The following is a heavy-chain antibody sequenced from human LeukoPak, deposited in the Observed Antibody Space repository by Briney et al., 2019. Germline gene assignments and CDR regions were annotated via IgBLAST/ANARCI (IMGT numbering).Heavy chain of an antibody. D-gene: IGHD3-10*01. Sequence: ASVKVSCKASGYTFTSYDINWVRQATGQGLEWMGWMNPNSGNTGYAQKFQGRVTMTRNTSISTAYMELSSLRSEDTAVYYCARQGWAAGCYGSGRIYYYYYMDVWGKGTTVTISS. V-gene: IGHV1-8*01. CDR2: MNPNSGNT. CDR3: ARQGWAAGCYGSGRIYYYYYMDV. CDR1: GYTFTSYD. J-gene: IGHJ6*03.